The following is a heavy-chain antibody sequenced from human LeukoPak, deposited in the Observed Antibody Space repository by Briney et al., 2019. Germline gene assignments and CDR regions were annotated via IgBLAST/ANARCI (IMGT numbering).Heavy chain of an antibody. CDR3: AKEGGVYSTPYYMDV. D-gene: IGHD1-26*01. Sequence: PGGTLRLSCAASGFTFSSYGMSWVRQAPGKGLEWVSAISGSGGSTYYADSVKGRFTISRDNSKNTLYLQINSLRAEDTAVYYCAKEGGVYSTPYYMDVWGKGTTVTVSS. V-gene: IGHV3-23*01. J-gene: IGHJ6*03. CDR2: ISGSGGST. CDR1: GFTFSSYG.